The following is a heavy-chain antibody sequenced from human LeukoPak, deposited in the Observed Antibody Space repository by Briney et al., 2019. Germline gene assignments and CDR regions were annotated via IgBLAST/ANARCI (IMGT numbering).Heavy chain of an antibody. CDR1: GYTFTSYG. CDR2: ISAYNCNT. V-gene: IGHV1-18*01. CDR3: ARDRQQQLAFDY. J-gene: IGHJ4*02. D-gene: IGHD6-13*01. Sequence: ASVKVSCKASGYTFTSYGISWVRQAPGQGLEWMGWISAYNCNTNYAQKLQGRVTMTTDTSTSTAYMELRSLRSDDTAVYYCARDRQQQLAFDYWGQGTLVTVSS.